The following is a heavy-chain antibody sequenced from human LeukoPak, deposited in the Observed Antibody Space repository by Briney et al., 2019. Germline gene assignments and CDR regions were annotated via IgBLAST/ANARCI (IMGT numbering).Heavy chain of an antibody. V-gene: IGHV3-23*01. Sequence: GGSLRLSCAASGFMFSHSAMTWVRQTPGKGLEWVSGISESGGATYYADSAKGRFTISRDNSKNTLYLQMNSLRSDDTAVYYCATVGVGRVAFEYWGQGALVSASS. CDR1: GFMFSHSA. J-gene: IGHJ4*02. D-gene: IGHD3-16*01. CDR3: ATVGVGRVAFEY. CDR2: ISESGGAT.